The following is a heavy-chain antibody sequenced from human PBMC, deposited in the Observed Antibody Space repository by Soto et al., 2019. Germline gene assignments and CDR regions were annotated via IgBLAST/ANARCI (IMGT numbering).Heavy chain of an antibody. CDR1: AFTFSGYS. Sequence: PGVSLRLSCAASAFTFSGYSMSWVRPAPGKGLEWVSAFSNSGGTTYYADSVKGRFTISRDNSKNTLYLQMNSVRADDTAVYYCAKIPYYYDSSGVDYWGQGTLVTVSS. D-gene: IGHD3-22*01. CDR2: FSNSGGTT. V-gene: IGHV3-23*05. CDR3: AKIPYYYDSSGVDY. J-gene: IGHJ4*02.